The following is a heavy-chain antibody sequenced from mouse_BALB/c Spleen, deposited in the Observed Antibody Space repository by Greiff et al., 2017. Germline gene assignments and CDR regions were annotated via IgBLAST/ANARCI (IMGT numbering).Heavy chain of an antibody. J-gene: IGHJ4*01. CDR2: IDPANGNT. CDR1: GFNIKDTY. Sequence: EVKLVESGAELVKPGASVKLSCTASGFNIKDTYMHWVKQRPEQGLEWIGRIDPANGNTKYDPKFQGKATITADTSSNTAYLQLSSLTSEDTAVYYCALYGYDVRYAMDYWGQGTSVTVSS. CDR3: ALYGYDVRYAMDY. V-gene: IGHV14-3*02. D-gene: IGHD2-2*01.